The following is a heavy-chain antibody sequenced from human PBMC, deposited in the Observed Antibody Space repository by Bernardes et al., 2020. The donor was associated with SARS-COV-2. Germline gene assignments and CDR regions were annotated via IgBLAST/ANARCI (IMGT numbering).Heavy chain of an antibody. V-gene: IGHV3-23*01. Sequence: GGSLRLSCAASGFTFSSYAMSWVRQAPGKGLEWVSVISGSGDNTYYADSVKGRFTISRDNSKNTLYLHMNSLRAGDTAVYFCARDFLWAAANYWGQGTLVTVSS. CDR2: ISGSGDNT. CDR1: GFTFSSYA. J-gene: IGHJ4*02. CDR3: ARDFLWAAANY. D-gene: IGHD6-13*01.